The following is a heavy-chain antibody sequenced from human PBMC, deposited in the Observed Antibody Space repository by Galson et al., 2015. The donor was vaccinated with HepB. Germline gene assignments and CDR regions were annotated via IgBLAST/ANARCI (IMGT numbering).Heavy chain of an antibody. CDR1: GFTFSHNY. CDR3: ARGLGWELQVAAFLF. D-gene: IGHD1-26*01. V-gene: IGHV3-11*05. J-gene: IGHJ3*01. CDR2: ISTSSRYT. Sequence: SLRLSCAASGFTFSHNYMSWIRQAPGKGLELVSYISTSSRYTNYADSVEGRFTISRDNAKNSLYLHMNSLRADDTAIYYCARGLGWELQVAAFLFWGQGTMVTVSS.